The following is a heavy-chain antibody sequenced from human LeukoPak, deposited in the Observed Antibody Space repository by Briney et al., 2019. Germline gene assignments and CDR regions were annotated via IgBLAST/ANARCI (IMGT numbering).Heavy chain of an antibody. Sequence: SETLSLTCTVAGGSISSGSYYWSWIRQPAGKGLEWIGRIYTSASTNYNPALKSPVTISVATSKNQFSLKPSSVTAADTVGYYGARSGWPARTYYFYYWXQGTPVTVAS. J-gene: IGHJ4*02. D-gene: IGHD6-6*01. V-gene: IGHV4-61*02. CDR3: ARSGWPARTYYFYY. CDR2: IYTSAST. CDR1: GGSISSGSYY.